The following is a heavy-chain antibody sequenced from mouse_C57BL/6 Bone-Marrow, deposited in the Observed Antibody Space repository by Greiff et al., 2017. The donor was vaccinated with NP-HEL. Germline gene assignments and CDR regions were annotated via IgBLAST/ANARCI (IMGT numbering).Heavy chain of an antibody. CDR2: ISGGGGNP. CDR1: GFTFSSYT. D-gene: IGHD2-3*01. J-gene: IGHJ1*03. CDR3: ARHDGYSRYWDFDV. V-gene: IGHV5-9*01. Sequence: EVKLMESGGGLVKPGGSLKLSCAASGFTFSSYTMPWVRQTPEKRLEWVATISGGGGNPYYPDSVKGRFTITRDNASNTLYLQMSSLRSEDTSLYYCARHDGYSRYWDFDVWGTGTTVTVSS.